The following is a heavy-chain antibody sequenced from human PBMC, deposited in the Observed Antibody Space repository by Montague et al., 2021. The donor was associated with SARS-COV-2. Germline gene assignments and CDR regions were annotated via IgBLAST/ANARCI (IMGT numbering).Heavy chain of an antibody. V-gene: IGHV3-48*03. D-gene: IGHD3-22*01. CDR1: GFIFSSYE. Sequence: SLRLSCAASGFIFSSYEMNWVRQAPGKGLEWVSYISNSCGTKSYADSVKGRFTISRDNAKNSLYLQMNSLRPEDTAVYYCARAGEDYYYDSSGFLYWGQGILVTVSA. CDR3: ARAGEDYYYDSSGFLY. J-gene: IGHJ1*01. CDR2: ISNSCGTK.